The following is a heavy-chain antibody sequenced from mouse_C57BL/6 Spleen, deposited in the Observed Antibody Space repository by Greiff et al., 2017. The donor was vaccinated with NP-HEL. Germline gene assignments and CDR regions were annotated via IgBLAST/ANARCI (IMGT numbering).Heavy chain of an antibody. CDR2: IYPGDGDT. CDR3: AITGETPFDY. J-gene: IGHJ2*01. V-gene: IGHV1-80*01. D-gene: IGHD4-1*01. CDR1: GYAFSSYW. Sequence: VKLMESGAELVKPGASVKISCKASGYAFSSYWMNWVKQRPGKGLEWIGQIYPGDGDTNYNGKFKGKATLTADKSSSTAYMQLSSLTSEDSAVYFCAITGETPFDYWGQGTTLTVSS.